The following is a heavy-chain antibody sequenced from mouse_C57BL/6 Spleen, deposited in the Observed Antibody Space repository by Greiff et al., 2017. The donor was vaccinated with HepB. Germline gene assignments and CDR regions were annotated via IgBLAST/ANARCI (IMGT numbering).Heavy chain of an antibody. CDR1: GYAFSSSW. J-gene: IGHJ1*03. D-gene: IGHD1-1*01. CDR3: ARGGGSSGWYFDV. V-gene: IGHV1-82*01. Sequence: QVQLQQSGPELVKPGASVKISCKASGYAFSSSWMNWVKQRPGKGLEWIGRIYPGDGDTNYNGKFKGKATLTADKSSSTAYMQLSSLTSEDSAVYFCARGGGSSGWYFDVWGTGTTVTVSS. CDR2: IYPGDGDT.